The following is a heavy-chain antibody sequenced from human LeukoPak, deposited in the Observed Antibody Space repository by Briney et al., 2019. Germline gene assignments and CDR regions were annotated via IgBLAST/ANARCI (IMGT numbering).Heavy chain of an antibody. Sequence: GGSLRLSCAASGFTFSSYDMSWVRQAPGKGLQWVSTISSTGSSTYYADSVKGRFTISRDNSKNTLYLQMNSLRAEDTAVYYCAKPSGQLDSIDAFDIWGQGTMVTVFS. CDR3: AKPSGQLDSIDAFDI. CDR1: GFTFSSYD. J-gene: IGHJ3*02. D-gene: IGHD6-6*01. V-gene: IGHV3-23*01. CDR2: ISSTGSST.